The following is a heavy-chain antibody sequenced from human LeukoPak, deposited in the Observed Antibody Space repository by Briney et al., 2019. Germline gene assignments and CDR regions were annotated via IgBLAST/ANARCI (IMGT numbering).Heavy chain of an antibody. Sequence: PGGSLRLSCAASGFTFSSYEMNWVRQAPGKGLEWVSYISSSGSTIYYADSVKGRFTISRDNSKNTLYLQMNSLRAEDTAVYYCAKLGGSSGYYSGVIDSFDYWGQGTLVTVSS. CDR2: ISSSGSTI. J-gene: IGHJ4*02. V-gene: IGHV3-48*03. D-gene: IGHD3-22*01. CDR1: GFTFSSYE. CDR3: AKLGGSSGYYSGVIDSFDY.